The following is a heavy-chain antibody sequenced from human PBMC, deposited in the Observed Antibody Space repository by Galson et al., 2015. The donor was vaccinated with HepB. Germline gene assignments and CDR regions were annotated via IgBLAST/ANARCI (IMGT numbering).Heavy chain of an antibody. CDR2: IYTSGST. Sequence: TLSLTCTVSGGSISSGSYYWSWIRQPAGKGLEWIGRIYTSGSTNYNPSLKSRVTISVDTSKNQFSLKLSSVTAADTAVYYCARDRIGGKGAYYYYGRDVWGQGTTVTVSS. V-gene: IGHV4-61*02. CDR3: ARDRIGGKGAYYYYGRDV. CDR1: GGSISSGSYY. J-gene: IGHJ6*02. D-gene: IGHD3-16*02.